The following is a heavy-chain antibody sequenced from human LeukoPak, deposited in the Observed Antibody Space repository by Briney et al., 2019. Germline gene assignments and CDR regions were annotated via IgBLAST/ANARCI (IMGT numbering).Heavy chain of an antibody. J-gene: IGHJ6*03. CDR1: GFTFSSYA. CDR2: IYSGGST. Sequence: GGSLRLSCAASGFTFSSYAMSWVRQAPGKGLEWVSVIYSGGSTYYADSVKGRFTISRDNSKNTLYLQMNSLRAEDTAVYYCARVTYSSSFGYYYYYYMDVWGKGTTVTVSS. D-gene: IGHD6-6*01. CDR3: ARVTYSSSFGYYYYYYMDV. V-gene: IGHV3-53*01.